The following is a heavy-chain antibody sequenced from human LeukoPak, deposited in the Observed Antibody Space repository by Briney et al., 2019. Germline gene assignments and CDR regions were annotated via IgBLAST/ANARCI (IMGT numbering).Heavy chain of an antibody. J-gene: IGHJ4*02. CDR2: VYYSGST. Sequence: SETLSLTCTVSGGSISSSSYYWGWIRQPPGKGLEWIGGVYYSGSTYYNPSLKSRVTISVDSSKNQFSLKLSSVTAADTAVYYCARYSSSWYVGNFDYWGQGTLVTVSS. V-gene: IGHV4-39*01. D-gene: IGHD6-13*01. CDR3: ARYSSSWYVGNFDY. CDR1: GGSISSSSYY.